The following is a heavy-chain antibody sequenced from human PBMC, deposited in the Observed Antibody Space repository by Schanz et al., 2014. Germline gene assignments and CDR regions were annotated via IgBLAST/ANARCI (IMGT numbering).Heavy chain of an antibody. CDR1: GFMFSSYG. J-gene: IGHJ4*02. CDR2: ISSSSSTR. V-gene: IGHV3-48*01. CDR3: ARDRRNADLDY. Sequence: VQLVESGGGVVQPGRSLRLSCAASGFMFSSYGMHWVRQAPGKGLEWVSYISSSSSTRYYADSVKGRFTISRDNAKNSLYLEMNSLRAEDTALYYCARDRRNADLDYWGQGTLVTVSS. D-gene: IGHD1-1*01.